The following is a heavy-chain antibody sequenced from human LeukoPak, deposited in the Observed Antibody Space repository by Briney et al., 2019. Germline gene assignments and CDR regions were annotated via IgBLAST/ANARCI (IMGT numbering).Heavy chain of an antibody. D-gene: IGHD2-15*01. J-gene: IGHJ4*02. CDR1: EYTFTGYY. Sequence: ASVKVSCKASEYTFTGYYMHWVRQGPGQGLEWMGGINPNSGGANYAQKFQGRVTMTRDTSISTAYMELSRLRSDDTAVYYCARDTAVGYCSGGSCYSSYWGQGTLVTVSS. CDR2: INPNSGGA. V-gene: IGHV1-2*02. CDR3: ARDTAVGYCSGGSCYSSY.